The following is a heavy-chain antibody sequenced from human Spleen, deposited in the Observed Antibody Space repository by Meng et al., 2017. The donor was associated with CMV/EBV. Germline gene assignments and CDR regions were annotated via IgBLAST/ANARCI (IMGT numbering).Heavy chain of an antibody. V-gene: IGHV5-51*01. CDR3: ARLGGTSHGMDV. CDR2: IYPGDSDT. Sequence: GGPLRLPWKGSGYSFTSYWIGWVRQMPGKGLDWMGIIYPGDSDTRYSPSFQGQVTISADKSISTAYLQWSSLKASDTAMYYCARLGGTSHGMDVWGQGTTVTVSS. D-gene: IGHD3-16*01. J-gene: IGHJ6*02. CDR1: GYSFTSYW.